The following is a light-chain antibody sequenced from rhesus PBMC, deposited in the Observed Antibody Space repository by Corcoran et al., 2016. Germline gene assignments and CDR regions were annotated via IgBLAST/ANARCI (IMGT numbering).Light chain of an antibody. CDR1: QGISSY. CDR2: AAS. J-gene: IGKJ4*01. Sequence: DIQMTQSPSSLSASVGDRVTITCRASQGISSYLAWYQQKPGKAPKLLIYAASTLQIGVPSRFSGSGSVTEFTRTISSLQPEDFATYYCQQHNSYPLTFGGGTKVELK. CDR3: QQHNSYPLT. V-gene: IGKV1-25*01.